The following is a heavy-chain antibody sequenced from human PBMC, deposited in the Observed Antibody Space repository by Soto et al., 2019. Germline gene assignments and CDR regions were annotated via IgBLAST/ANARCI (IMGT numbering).Heavy chain of an antibody. Sequence: ASVKVSCKASGYTFTSYYMHWVRQAPGQGLEWMGIINPSGGSTSYAQKFQGRVTMTRNTSTSTVYMELSSLRSEDTAVYYCARGGAAGIGHYYGMDVWGQGTTVTV. D-gene: IGHD6-13*01. CDR3: ARGGAAGIGHYYGMDV. CDR1: GYTFTSYY. J-gene: IGHJ6*02. V-gene: IGHV1-46*01. CDR2: INPSGGST.